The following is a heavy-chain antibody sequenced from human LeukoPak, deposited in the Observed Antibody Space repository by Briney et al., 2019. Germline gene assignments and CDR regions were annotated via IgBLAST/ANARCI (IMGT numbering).Heavy chain of an antibody. V-gene: IGHV3-23*01. CDR2: ISGSGGST. CDR1: GFTFSSYA. J-gene: IGHJ4*02. Sequence: GGSLRLSCAASGFTFSSYAMSWVRQAPGKRLEWVSAISGSGGSTYYADSVKGRFTISRDNSKNTLYLQMNSLRAEDTAVYYCACGDGTTWGPFDYWGQGTLVTVSS. CDR3: ACGDGTTWGPFDY. D-gene: IGHD1-1*01.